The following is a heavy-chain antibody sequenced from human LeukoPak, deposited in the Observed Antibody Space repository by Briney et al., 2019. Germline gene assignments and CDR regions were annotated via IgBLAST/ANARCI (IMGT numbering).Heavy chain of an antibody. CDR3: ARDRHTVVRGPYYYGMDV. CDR2: INAGNGNT. J-gene: IGHJ6*02. V-gene: IGHV1-3*01. D-gene: IGHD4-23*01. Sequence: ASVKVSCKASGYTFTSYGISWVRQAPGQRLEWMGWINAGNGNTKYSQKFQGRVTITRDTSASTAYMELSSLRSEDTAVYYCARDRHTVVRGPYYYGMDVWGQGTTVTVSS. CDR1: GYTFTSYG.